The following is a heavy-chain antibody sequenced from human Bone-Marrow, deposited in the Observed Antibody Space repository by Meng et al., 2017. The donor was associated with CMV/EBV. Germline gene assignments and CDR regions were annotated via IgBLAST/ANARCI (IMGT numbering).Heavy chain of an antibody. D-gene: IGHD3-3*01. Sequence: GESLKISCAASGFTFSSYSMNWVRQAPGKGLEWVSYISSSSSTIYYADSVKGRFTISRDNAKNSLYLQMNSLRAEDTAVYYCARTGITIFGVVNWFDPWGQGTLVTVSS. CDR2: ISSSSSTI. J-gene: IGHJ5*02. CDR1: GFTFSSYS. CDR3: ARTGITIFGVVNWFDP. V-gene: IGHV3-48*04.